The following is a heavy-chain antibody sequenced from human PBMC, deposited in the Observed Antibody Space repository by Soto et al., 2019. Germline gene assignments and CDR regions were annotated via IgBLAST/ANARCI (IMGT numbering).Heavy chain of an antibody. CDR2: ISYDGSNK. V-gene: IGHV3-30*18. D-gene: IGHD3-3*01. Sequence: QVQLVESGGGVVQPGRSLRLSCAASGFTFSSYGMHWVRQAPGKGLEWVAVISYDGSNKYYADSVKGRFTISRDNSKNTLYLQMNSLRAEDTAVYYCAKDATIFGVVITDLNWFDPWGQGTLVTVSS. J-gene: IGHJ5*02. CDR3: AKDATIFGVVITDLNWFDP. CDR1: GFTFSSYG.